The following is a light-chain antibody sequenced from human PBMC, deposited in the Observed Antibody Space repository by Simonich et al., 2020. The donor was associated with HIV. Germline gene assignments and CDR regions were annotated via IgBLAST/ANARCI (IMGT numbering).Light chain of an antibody. CDR2: DVS. Sequence: QSALTQPASVSGSPGQSITISCTGTSSAVGGYNYVSWYQQPPGKAPKLIIYDVSKRPSGVPDRFSGSKSGNTASLTISGLQAEDEADYYCSSYTINKTFVFGGGTKLTVL. CDR1: SSAVGGYNY. V-gene: IGLV2-14*03. J-gene: IGLJ2*01. CDR3: SSYTINKTFV.